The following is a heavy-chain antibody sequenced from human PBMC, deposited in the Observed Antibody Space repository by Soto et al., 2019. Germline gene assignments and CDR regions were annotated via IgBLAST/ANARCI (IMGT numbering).Heavy chain of an antibody. J-gene: IGHJ4*02. CDR3: LLRSIAVVPEY. V-gene: IGHV4-59*01. CDR2: LYYGRSA. Sequence: QVQLQESGPGLVKPSETLSLTCAVSGDSISSYYCMWIRQPPGKGLESIGYLYYGRSANYNPSLMSRVTLPVATSTNPGPRTLSPMTASDPAVYYCLLRSIAVVPEYWGQGTPVTVSS. D-gene: IGHD2-2*01. CDR1: GDSISSYY.